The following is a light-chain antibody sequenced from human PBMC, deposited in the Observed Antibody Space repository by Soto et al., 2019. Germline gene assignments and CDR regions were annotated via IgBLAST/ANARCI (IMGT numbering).Light chain of an antibody. CDR1: QNIRTY. CDR2: AAT. V-gene: IGKV1-39*01. Sequence: DIQLTQSPSSLSASVGDRVNITCRASQNIRTYLNWYQQKPGKAPTLLIYAATTLQSGVPSTFSGSASGTDFSPTISSLQPGDVATYYCQQSYSTLYTFGQGTKLEIK. CDR3: QQSYSTLYT. J-gene: IGKJ2*01.